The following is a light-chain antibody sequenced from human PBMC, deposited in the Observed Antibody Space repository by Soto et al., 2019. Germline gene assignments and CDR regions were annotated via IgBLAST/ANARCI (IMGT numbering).Light chain of an antibody. J-gene: IGKJ1*01. Sequence: DIQMTQSPSTLSASVGDRVTITCRASQSISSWLAWYQQKPGTAPKLLIYKASTLQSGVPSRFSGSGSGTEFTLTFISLQPDASATYYGQQYNDNWTFGQGTNVEIK. V-gene: IGKV1-5*03. CDR3: QQYNDNWT. CDR1: QSISSW. CDR2: KAS.